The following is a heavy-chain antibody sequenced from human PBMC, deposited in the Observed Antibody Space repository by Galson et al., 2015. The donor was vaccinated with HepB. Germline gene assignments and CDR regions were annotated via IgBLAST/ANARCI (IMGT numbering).Heavy chain of an antibody. CDR3: AGGNYYDSSGYYYVATASAFDI. J-gene: IGHJ3*02. V-gene: IGHV4-30-4*01. Sequence: LSLTCTVSGGSISSGDYYWSWIRQPPGKGLEWIGYIYYSGSTYYNPSLKSRVTISVDTSKNQFSLKLSSVTAADTAVYYCAGGNYYDSSGYYYVATASAFDIWGQGTMVTVSS. CDR2: IYYSGST. CDR1: GGSISSGDYY. D-gene: IGHD3-22*01.